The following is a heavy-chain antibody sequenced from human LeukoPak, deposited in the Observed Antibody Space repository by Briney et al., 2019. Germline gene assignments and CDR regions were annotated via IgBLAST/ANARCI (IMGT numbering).Heavy chain of an antibody. J-gene: IGHJ6*02. V-gene: IGHV4-34*01. CDR3: ARGVRGGSSGWYYYYYGMDV. CDR2: INHSGST. CDR1: GGSFSGYY. D-gene: IGHD6-19*01. Sequence: SETLSLTCAVYGGSFSGYYWSWIRQPPGKGLEWIGEINHSGSTNYNPSLKSRVTISVDTSKNQFSLKLSSVTAADTAVYYCARGVRGGSSGWYYYYYGMDVWGQGTTVTVS.